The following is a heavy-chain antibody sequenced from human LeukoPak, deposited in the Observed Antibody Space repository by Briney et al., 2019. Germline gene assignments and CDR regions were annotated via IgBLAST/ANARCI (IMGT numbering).Heavy chain of an antibody. CDR1: GFTFSSYS. CDR2: ISSGSSTI. Sequence: GGPLRLSCAASGFTFSSYSMNWVRQAPGKGLEWVSYISSGSSTIYYADSVKGRFTISRDNAKNSLCLQMNSLRDEDTAVYYCARENIVVVTAIRDAFDIWGQGTMVTVSS. D-gene: IGHD2-21*02. V-gene: IGHV3-48*02. J-gene: IGHJ3*02. CDR3: ARENIVVVTAIRDAFDI.